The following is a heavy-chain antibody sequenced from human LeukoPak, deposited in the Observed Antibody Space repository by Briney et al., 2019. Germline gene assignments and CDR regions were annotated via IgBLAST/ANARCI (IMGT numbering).Heavy chain of an antibody. V-gene: IGHV1-69*04. D-gene: IGHD3-10*01. CDR1: GRIFRSYP. CDR2: SIPILGIA. J-gene: IGHJ3*01. CDR3: ERDGTGRGGMDV. Sequence: KLSCNASGRIFRSYPISWVRQAPGQGLEWMGRSIPILGIANYAQKFQGRVTITADKSTSTAYMELSTLRSEHTAVYYCERDGTGRGGMDVWGQGTMVPVSS.